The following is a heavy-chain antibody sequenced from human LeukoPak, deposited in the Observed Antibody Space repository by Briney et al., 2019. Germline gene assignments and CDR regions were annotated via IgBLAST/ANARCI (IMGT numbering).Heavy chain of an antibody. D-gene: IGHD3-10*01. Sequence: SGGSLRLSCAASGFTFSSYWMSWVRQAPGKGLEWVANIKQDGSEKYYVDSVKGRFTISRDNAKNSLYLQMNSPRAEDTAVYYCARDSLLWFGELLLDYWGQGTLVTVSS. CDR3: ARDSLLWFGELLLDY. V-gene: IGHV3-7*01. J-gene: IGHJ4*02. CDR1: GFTFSSYW. CDR2: IKQDGSEK.